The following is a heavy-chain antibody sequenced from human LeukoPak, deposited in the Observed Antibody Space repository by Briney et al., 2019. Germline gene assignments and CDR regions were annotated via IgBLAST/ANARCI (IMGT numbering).Heavy chain of an antibody. J-gene: IGHJ4*02. CDR1: GGSFSGYY. CDR2: INHSGST. Sequence: SETLSLTCAVYGGSFSGYYWSWIRQPPGKGLEWIGEINHSGSTNYNPSLKSRVTISVDTSKNQFSLKLSSVTAADTAVYYCAGDGSGSGYWGQGTLVTVSS. CDR3: AGDGSGSGY. D-gene: IGHD3-3*01. V-gene: IGHV4-34*01.